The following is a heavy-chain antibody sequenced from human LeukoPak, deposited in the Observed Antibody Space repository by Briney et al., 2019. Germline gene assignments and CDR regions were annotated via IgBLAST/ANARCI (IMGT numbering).Heavy chain of an antibody. D-gene: IGHD7-27*01. CDR2: ISSTSAYI. Sequence: GGSLRLSCAASGFALNSYSLSWVRQAPGKGLEWVSSISSTSAYIHYADSVKGRFTISRDNAKNSLYLQMNSLRAEDTAVYYCARVRRAWGCNLPPWGQGTLVTVSS. J-gene: IGHJ4*02. CDR1: GFALNSYS. V-gene: IGHV3-21*01. CDR3: ARVRRAWGCNLPP.